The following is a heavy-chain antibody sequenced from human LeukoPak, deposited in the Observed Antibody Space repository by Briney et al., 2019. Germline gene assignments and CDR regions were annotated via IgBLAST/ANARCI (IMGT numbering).Heavy chain of an antibody. CDR3: ARENALDV. J-gene: IGHJ6*02. D-gene: IGHD2-2*01. V-gene: IGHV1-2*02. CDR1: GYTFTGYY. Sequence: APVKVSCKTSGYTFTGYYMHWVRQAPGQGLEWMGWINPNTGGSNYAQHFQGRVTMTRDTSISTAYMELSRLRSDDTAVYYCARENALDVWGQGTTVTVSS. CDR2: INPNTGGS.